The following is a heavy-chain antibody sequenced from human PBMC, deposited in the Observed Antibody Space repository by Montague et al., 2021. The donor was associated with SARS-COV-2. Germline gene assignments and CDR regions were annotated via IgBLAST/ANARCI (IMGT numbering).Heavy chain of an antibody. J-gene: IGHJ3*02. Sequence: SETLSLTCTVSGYSISTGYYWGWIRQPPGKGLEWIGTIYHSGSTYFNPSLKSRVTISVDTSKNQFSLNLSSVTAEDTAVYYCAKVAGSHDTFDIWGRGTMVTVSS. CDR1: GYSISTGYY. D-gene: IGHD6-19*01. CDR2: IYHSGST. V-gene: IGHV4-38-2*02. CDR3: AKVAGSHDTFDI.